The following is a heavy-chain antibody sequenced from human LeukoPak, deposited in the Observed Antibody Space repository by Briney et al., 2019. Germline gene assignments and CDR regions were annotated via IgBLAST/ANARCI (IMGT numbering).Heavy chain of an antibody. CDR1: GGSISSYY. Sequence: SGTLSLTCTVSGGSISSYYWSWIRQPPGKGLEWIGYIYYSGSTNYNPSLKSRVTISVDTSKNQFSLKLSSVTAADTAVYYCARVLEDSSGYYVGYWGQGTLVTVSS. D-gene: IGHD3-22*01. CDR2: IYYSGST. J-gene: IGHJ4*02. CDR3: ARVLEDSSGYYVGY. V-gene: IGHV4-59*01.